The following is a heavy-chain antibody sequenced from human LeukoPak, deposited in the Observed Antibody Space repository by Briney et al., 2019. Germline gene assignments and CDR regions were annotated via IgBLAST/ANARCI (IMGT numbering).Heavy chain of an antibody. CDR2: IRFDGSSK. J-gene: IGHJ4*02. CDR1: GFTFSSYG. D-gene: IGHD6-13*01. Sequence: GGSLRLSCAASGFTFSSYGMHWVRQAPGEGLEWVAFIRFDGSSKFYGDSVKGRFTISRDNSKNTLYLQMDSLRAEDTAVYYCARDRSFTGYSSSWYHFDYWGQGALVTVSS. V-gene: IGHV3-30*02. CDR3: ARDRSFTGYSSSWYHFDY.